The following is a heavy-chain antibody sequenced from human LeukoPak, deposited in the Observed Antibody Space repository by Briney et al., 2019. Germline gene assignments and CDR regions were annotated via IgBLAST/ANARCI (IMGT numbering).Heavy chain of an antibody. CDR1: GGSFSGYY. Sequence: SETLSLTCAVYGGSFSGYYWSWIRQPPGKGLEWIGEINHSGSTNYNPSLKSRVTISVDTSKNQFSLKLSSVTAADTAVYYCALRPDIAVAGTSYFDYWGQGTLVTVSS. CDR3: ALRPDIAVAGTSYFDY. CDR2: INHSGST. J-gene: IGHJ4*02. V-gene: IGHV4-34*01. D-gene: IGHD6-19*01.